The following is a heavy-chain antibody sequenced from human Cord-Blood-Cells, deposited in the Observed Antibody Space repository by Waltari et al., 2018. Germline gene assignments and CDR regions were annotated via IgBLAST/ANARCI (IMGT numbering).Heavy chain of an antibody. CDR1: GYTFIGCY. CDR2: INPNSGGT. Sequence: VQLVQSGAEVKTPGASVKVSCNASGYTFIGCYMPWVRQDPGKGLEWMGWINPNSGGTNYAQKFQGWVTMTRDTSISTAYMELSRLRSDDTAVYYCARDGKVGATMGWFDPWGQGTLVTVSS. CDR3: ARDGKVGATMGWFDP. D-gene: IGHD1-26*01. J-gene: IGHJ5*02. V-gene: IGHV1-2*04.